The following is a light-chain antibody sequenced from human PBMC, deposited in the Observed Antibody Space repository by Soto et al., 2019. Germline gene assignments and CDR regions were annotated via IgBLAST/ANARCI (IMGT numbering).Light chain of an antibody. CDR2: GAS. CDR1: QSVSSSY. Sequence: EIVLPPSPGTLSFSAGERVQLYVMSSQSVSSSYLAWYQQKPGQAPRLLIYGASSRATGIQDRFSGSGSGTDFTLIISRLETEDFAVYYCQQYGSSPWTGGQGNKGDIK. CDR3: QQYGSSPWT. J-gene: IGKJ1*01. V-gene: IGKV3-20*01.